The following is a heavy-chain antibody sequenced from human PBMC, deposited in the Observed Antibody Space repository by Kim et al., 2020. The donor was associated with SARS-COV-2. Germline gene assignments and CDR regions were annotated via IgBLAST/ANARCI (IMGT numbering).Heavy chain of an antibody. D-gene: IGHD6-19*01. CDR2: ISGSGGST. J-gene: IGHJ4*02. CDR1: GFTFSSYA. Sequence: GGSLRLSCAASGFTFSSYAMSWVRQAPGKGLEWVSAISGSGGSTYYADSVKGRFTISRDNSKNTLYLQMNSLRAEDTAVYYCAKCPRYSSGWRRFDYWGQGTLVTVSS. V-gene: IGHV3-23*01. CDR3: AKCPRYSSGWRRFDY.